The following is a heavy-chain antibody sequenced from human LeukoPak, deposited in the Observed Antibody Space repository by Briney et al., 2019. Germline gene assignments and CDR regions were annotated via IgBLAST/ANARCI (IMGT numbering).Heavy chain of an antibody. Sequence: SETLSLTCTVSGGSISSYYWSWIRQPPGKGMEWIGYIYYSGSTNYNPSLKSRVTISVDTSKNQFSLKLSSVTAADTAVYYCAKIPGGTMIVVVTPYYFDYWGQGTLVTVSS. V-gene: IGHV4-59*01. CDR2: IYYSGST. D-gene: IGHD3-22*01. J-gene: IGHJ4*02. CDR1: GGSISSYY. CDR3: AKIPGGTMIVVVTPYYFDY.